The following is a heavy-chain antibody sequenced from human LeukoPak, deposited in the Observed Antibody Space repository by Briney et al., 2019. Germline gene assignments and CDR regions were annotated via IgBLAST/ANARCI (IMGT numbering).Heavy chain of an antibody. J-gene: IGHJ4*02. Sequence: SETLSLTCAVSGGSISSGGYSWSWIRQPPGKGLEWIGYIYHSGSTYYNPSLKSRVTISVDTSKNQFTLKLSSVTAADTAVYYCARTEGRVVNPRRAPIDYWGQGTLVTVSS. D-gene: IGHD2-21*01. CDR1: GGSISSGGYS. V-gene: IGHV4-30-2*01. CDR2: IYHSGST. CDR3: ARTEGRVVNPRRAPIDY.